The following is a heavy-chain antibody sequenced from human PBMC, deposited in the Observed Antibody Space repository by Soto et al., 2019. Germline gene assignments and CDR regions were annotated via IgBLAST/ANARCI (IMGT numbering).Heavy chain of an antibody. D-gene: IGHD2-2*01. J-gene: IGHJ5*02. CDR1: GGSFSGYY. CDR3: ARGGVVPAAMSWFDP. CDR2: INHSGST. V-gene: IGHV4-34*01. Sequence: SQTLSLPCAVYGGSFSGYYWSWIRQPPGKGLEWIGEINHSGSTNYNPSLKSRVTISVDTSKNQFSLKLSSVTAADTAVYYCARGGVVPAAMSWFDPWGQGTLVTVSS.